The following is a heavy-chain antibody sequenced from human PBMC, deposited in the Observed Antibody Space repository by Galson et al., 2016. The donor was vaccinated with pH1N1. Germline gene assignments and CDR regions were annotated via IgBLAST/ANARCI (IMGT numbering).Heavy chain of an antibody. CDR1: GFPFSSHW. Sequence: SLRLSCAASGFPFSSHWFYWVRQAPGKGLVWVSRIKSDASKIYYADFVRGRFTISRDNAKDTVSLEMNSLRVEDTAVYYCARGLLSENDVGMDVWGQGTTVIVSS. D-gene: IGHD1-1*01. CDR2: IKSDASKI. J-gene: IGHJ6*02. V-gene: IGHV3-74*01. CDR3: ARGLLSENDVGMDV.